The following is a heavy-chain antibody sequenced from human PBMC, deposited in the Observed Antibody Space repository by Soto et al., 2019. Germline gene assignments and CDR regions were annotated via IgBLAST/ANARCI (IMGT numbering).Heavy chain of an antibody. CDR3: ERGQGWDSPFRYFDL. J-gene: IGHJ2*01. CDR2: ISAYNGNT. V-gene: IGHV1-18*01. D-gene: IGHD3-22*01. CDR1: GYTFTSYG. Sequence: QVQLVQSGAEVKKPGASVKVSCKASGYTFTSYGISWVRQAPGQGLEWMGWISAYNGNTNYAQKLQGRVTMTTDTSTSIAYRELRSLRSDDTAVYYCERGQGWDSPFRYFDLWGRGTLVTVSS.